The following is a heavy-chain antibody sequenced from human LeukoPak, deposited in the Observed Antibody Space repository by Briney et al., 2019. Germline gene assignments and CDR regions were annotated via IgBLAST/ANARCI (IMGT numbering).Heavy chain of an antibody. J-gene: IGHJ3*02. CDR1: GYSISSGYY. CDR2: IYHSGST. Sequence: SETLSLTCTVSGYSISSGYYWGWIRQPPGKGLEWIGSIYHSGSTYYNPSLKSRVTISVDTSKNQFSLKLSSVTAADTAVYYCARDGYDSSGYYRHDAFDIWGQGTMVTTSS. D-gene: IGHD3-22*01. V-gene: IGHV4-38-2*02. CDR3: ARDGYDSSGYYRHDAFDI.